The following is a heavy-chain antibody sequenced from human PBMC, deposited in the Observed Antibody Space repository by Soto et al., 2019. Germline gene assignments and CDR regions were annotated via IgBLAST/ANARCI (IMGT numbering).Heavy chain of an antibody. CDR2: ISNDVRGK. Sequence: GGSLRLSCAASGFTFTTYAIHWVRQAPGKGLEWVAVISNDVRGKYYADSVKGRFTISRDNSKNTLYLQMNSLRSDDTAVYYCARDQCFGGGRSCYYFDFWGQRTLVTAS. J-gene: IGHJ4*02. V-gene: IGHV3-30*04. D-gene: IGHD2-15*01. CDR1: GFTFTTYA. CDR3: ARDQCFGGGRSCYYFDF.